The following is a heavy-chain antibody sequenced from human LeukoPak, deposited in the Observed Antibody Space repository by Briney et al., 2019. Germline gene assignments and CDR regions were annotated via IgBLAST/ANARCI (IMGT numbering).Heavy chain of an antibody. CDR3: ASRSSVAASGPG. CDR1: GFTFSSYS. J-gene: IGHJ4*02. Sequence: GGSLGLSCSASGFTFSSYSMSWVRQAPGKGLEWVANINQDGSEKYYVDSVKGRFTISRDNAKNSLYLQMSSLRAEDTALYYCASRSSVAASGPGWGQGTLVTVSS. V-gene: IGHV3-7*01. D-gene: IGHD2-15*01. CDR2: INQDGSEK.